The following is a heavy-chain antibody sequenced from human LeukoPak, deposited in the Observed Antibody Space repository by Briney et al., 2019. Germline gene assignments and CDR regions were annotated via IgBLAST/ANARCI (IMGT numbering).Heavy chain of an antibody. Sequence: GASVKVSCKASGYTFTGYYMHWVRQAPGQGLEWMGWINPNSGGTNYAQKFQGRVTMTKDTSISTAYMELSRLRSDDTAVYYCAREAPREWSEYFQHWGQGTLVTVSS. CDR2: INPNSGGT. CDR1: GYTFTGYY. CDR3: AREAPREWSEYFQH. J-gene: IGHJ1*01. V-gene: IGHV1-2*02. D-gene: IGHD3-3*01.